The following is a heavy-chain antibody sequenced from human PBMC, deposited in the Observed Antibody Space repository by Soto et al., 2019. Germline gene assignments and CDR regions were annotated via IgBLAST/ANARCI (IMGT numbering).Heavy chain of an antibody. Sequence: EVQLLESGGGLVQPGGSLRLSCAASGFTFSSYAMSWVRQAPGKGLEWVSAISGSGGSTYYADSVKGRFTISRDNSKNTLYLQMNSLRAEDTAVYYCAKRDTMVRGVIRNAFDIWGQGTMVTVSS. CDR1: GFTFSSYA. V-gene: IGHV3-23*01. CDR2: ISGSGGST. J-gene: IGHJ3*02. CDR3: AKRDTMVRGVIRNAFDI. D-gene: IGHD3-10*01.